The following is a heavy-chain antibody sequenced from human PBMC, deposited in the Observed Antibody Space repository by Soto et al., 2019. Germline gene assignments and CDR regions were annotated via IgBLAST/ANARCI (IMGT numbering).Heavy chain of an antibody. CDR1: GFTFSSYS. CDR2: ISSSSSYI. D-gene: IGHD6-25*01. V-gene: IGHV3-21*01. Sequence: EVQLVESGGGLVKPGGSLRLSCAASGFTFSSYSMNWVRQSPGKGLEWVSAISSSSSYIYYADSVKGRFSISSDNAKNSLFLQFNSVRAEDTAVYYWAGGPLAFDIWGQGTMVTVSA. CDR3: AGGPLAFDI. J-gene: IGHJ3*02.